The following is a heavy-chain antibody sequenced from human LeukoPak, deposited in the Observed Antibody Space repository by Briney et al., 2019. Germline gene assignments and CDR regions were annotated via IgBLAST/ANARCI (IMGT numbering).Heavy chain of an antibody. D-gene: IGHD5-12*01. Sequence: GGSLRLSCAASGFTFDDYAMHWVRQAPGKGLEWVSGINWNSDSIGYADSVKDRFTTSRDNAKNSLYLQMNSLRAEDMAFYYCAINGGGDSGYGNFDYWGQGTLVTVSS. CDR3: AINGGGDSGYGNFDY. J-gene: IGHJ4*02. CDR1: GFTFDDYA. V-gene: IGHV3-9*03. CDR2: INWNSDSI.